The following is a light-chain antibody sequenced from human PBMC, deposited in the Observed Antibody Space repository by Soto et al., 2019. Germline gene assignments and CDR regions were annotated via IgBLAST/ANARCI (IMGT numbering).Light chain of an antibody. CDR2: TSS. Sequence: DLKMTQSPSSLSAYVGARVTITCRASQDISHFLSWYHHKPGTVPKPLIYTSSTLPSGVPSRFSGIGSGTDGTLTIRSLQPEDGTPYYAQKHASAPLTFGGGTKL. V-gene: IGKV1-27*01. CDR3: QKHASAPLT. J-gene: IGKJ4*01. CDR1: QDISHF.